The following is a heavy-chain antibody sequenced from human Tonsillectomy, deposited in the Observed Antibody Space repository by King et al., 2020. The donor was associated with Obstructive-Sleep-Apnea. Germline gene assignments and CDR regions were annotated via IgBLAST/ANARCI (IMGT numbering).Heavy chain of an antibody. D-gene: IGHD6-6*01. CDR2: IRQDGSEK. CDR3: ARAMTDGISSIWYFAL. Sequence: VQLVESGGGLVQPGGSLRLSCAASEFTFSNYWMNWVRQAPGKGLEWVANIRQDGSEKHYVDSVKGRFTISRDNAKNSLYLQMNSLRVEDTARCYCARAMTDGISSIWYFALWGRGTLVTVSS. CDR1: EFTFSNYW. J-gene: IGHJ2*01. V-gene: IGHV3-7*03.